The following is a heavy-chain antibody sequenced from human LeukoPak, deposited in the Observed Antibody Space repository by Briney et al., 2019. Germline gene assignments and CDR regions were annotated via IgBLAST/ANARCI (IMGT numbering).Heavy chain of an antibody. CDR3: AKAGIAARPGYYYMDV. Sequence: GGSLRLSCAASEFAFSNYWMSWVRQAPGKGLEWVANIKPDGSEKYHVESVQGRFTISRDNAQNLLYLQMNSLRAEDTAVYYCAKAGIAARPGYYYMDVWGKGTTVTVSS. D-gene: IGHD6-6*01. CDR1: EFAFSNYW. CDR2: IKPDGSEK. V-gene: IGHV3-7*01. J-gene: IGHJ6*03.